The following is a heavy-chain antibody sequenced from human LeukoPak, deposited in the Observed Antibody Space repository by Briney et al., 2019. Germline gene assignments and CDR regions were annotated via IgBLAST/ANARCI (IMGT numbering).Heavy chain of an antibody. CDR1: GFTFSSYG. CDR2: ISYDGSNK. J-gene: IGHJ2*01. V-gene: IGHV3-30*18. CDR3: AKGSSTYSITSYWYFDL. D-gene: IGHD6-13*01. Sequence: GRSLRLSCAASGFTFSSYGVHWVRQAPGKELEWVVVISYDGSNKYYADSVKGRFTISRDNSKNTLYLQMNSLRAEDTAVYYCAKGSSTYSITSYWYFDLWGRGTLVTVSS.